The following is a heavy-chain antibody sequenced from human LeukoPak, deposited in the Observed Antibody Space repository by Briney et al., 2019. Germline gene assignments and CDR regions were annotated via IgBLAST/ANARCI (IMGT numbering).Heavy chain of an antibody. J-gene: IGHJ4*02. CDR1: RGSISSSNYY. Sequence: SETLSLTCSVSRGSISSSNYYWGWIRQPPGKGLEWIGNIYYSGTTYYNPSLPSLKSRVTILIDTSKDQFSLRLRSVTAADTAVYYCASLRTGDFDYWGQGALVTVSS. CDR2: IYYSGTT. V-gene: IGHV4-39*01. D-gene: IGHD3-10*01. CDR3: ASLRTGDFDY.